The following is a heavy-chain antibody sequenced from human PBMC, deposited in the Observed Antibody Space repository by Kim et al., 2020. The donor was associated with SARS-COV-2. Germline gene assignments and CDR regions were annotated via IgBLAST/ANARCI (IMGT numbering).Heavy chain of an antibody. CDR2: IYPGDSDT. CDR1: GYSFTSYW. J-gene: IGHJ6*04. Sequence: GESLKISCKGSGYSFTSYWIGWVRQMPGKGLEWMGIIYPGDSDTRYSPSFQGQVTISADKSISTAYLQWSSLKASDTAMYYCARFIGRSVIVPAEACMDVSGKESTLTVSP. V-gene: IGHV5-51*01. CDR3: ARFIGRSVIVPAEACMDV. D-gene: IGHD2-2*01.